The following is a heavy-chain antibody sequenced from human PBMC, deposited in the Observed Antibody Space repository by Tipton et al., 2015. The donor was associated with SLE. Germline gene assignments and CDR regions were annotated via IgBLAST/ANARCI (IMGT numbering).Heavy chain of an antibody. J-gene: IGHJ5*02. CDR2: IYHSGST. D-gene: IGHD3/OR15-3a*01. CDR3: ARGWGKLVPTDVGVWTWGNYFDP. V-gene: IGHV4-38-2*01. CDR1: GYSISSGYY. Sequence: GLVKPSETLSLTCAVSGYSISSGYYWGWIRQPPGKGLEWIGSIYHSGSTSYNPSLKSRLSISLDTSKNQFSLRLSSATAADTAVYYCARGWGKLVPTDVGVWTWGNYFDPWGQGTLVTVSS.